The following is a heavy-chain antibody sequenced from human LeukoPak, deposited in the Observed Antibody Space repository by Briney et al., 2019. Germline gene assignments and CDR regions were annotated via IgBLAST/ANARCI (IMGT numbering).Heavy chain of an antibody. CDR3: ARGKAEWLDNFRPNRFDY. V-gene: IGHV4-34*01. D-gene: IGHD6-19*01. J-gene: IGHJ4*02. CDR2: INHSGST. Sequence: SETLSLTCTVSGGSISGYYWSWIRQPPGKGLEWIGEINHSGSTNYNPSLKSRVTISVDTSKNQFSLELSSVTAADTAVYYCARGKAEWLDNFRPNRFDYWGQGTLVTVSS. CDR1: GGSISGYY.